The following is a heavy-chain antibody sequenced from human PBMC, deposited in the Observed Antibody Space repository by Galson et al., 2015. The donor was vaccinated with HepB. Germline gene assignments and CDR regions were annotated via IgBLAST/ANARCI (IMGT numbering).Heavy chain of an antibody. V-gene: IGHV3-23*01. J-gene: IGHJ1*01. Sequence: SLRLSCAASLFTFSSYSMSWVRQAPGKGLEWVSFISGSGATTYYADSVKGRFTISRDNSMNTLYLQMNSLRGEDTAVYYCAKDSRFSGTGYFHSWGRGTLVTVSS. CDR1: LFTFSSYS. D-gene: IGHD3-9*01. CDR3: AKDSRFSGTGYFHS. CDR2: ISGSGATT.